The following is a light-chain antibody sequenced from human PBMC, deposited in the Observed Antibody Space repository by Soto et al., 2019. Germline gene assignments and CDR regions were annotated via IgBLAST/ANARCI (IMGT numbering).Light chain of an antibody. CDR3: CSYAGSHTKYV. CDR2: DVT. V-gene: IGLV2-11*01. J-gene: IGLJ1*01. CDR1: SSDVAAYRY. Sequence: QSSLTHPRSLSGSPGQSVTTSCTGTSSDVAAYRYVSWYQQHPGKAPKVIIYDVTQRPSGVPDRFSGSKSGNAASLTISGLQADDEADYYCCSYAGSHTKYVFGTGTKVTVL.